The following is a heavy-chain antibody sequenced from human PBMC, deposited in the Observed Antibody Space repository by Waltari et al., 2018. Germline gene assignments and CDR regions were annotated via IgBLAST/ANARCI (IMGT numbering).Heavy chain of an antibody. D-gene: IGHD3-10*01. CDR2: INPDGSQK. Sequence: EVQLVESGGGLVQPGGSLRLSCAASGFTFNPYWTKWIRQAPGKGLEWVANINPDGSQKFYVDSVKGRFTVSRDNAQNSLYLQMNNLRAEDTAVYYCTTLARGESGDYWGQGTLVTVSS. CDR3: TTLARGESGDY. J-gene: IGHJ4*02. CDR1: GFTFNPYW. V-gene: IGHV3-7*01.